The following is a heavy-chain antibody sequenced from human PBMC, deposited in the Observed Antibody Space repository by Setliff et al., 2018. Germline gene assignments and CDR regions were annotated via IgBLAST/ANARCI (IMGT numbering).Heavy chain of an antibody. CDR2: IYWNDDK. J-gene: IGHJ6*03. D-gene: IGHD2-15*01. V-gene: IGHV2-5*01. CDR1: GFSLSTSGVG. Sequence: SGPTLVNPTQTLTLTCTFSGFSLSTSGVGVGWIRQPPGKALEWLALIYWNDDKRYSPSLKSRLTITKDTSKNQVVLTMTNMDPVDTATYYCARIRLCGGRVICPPGRYVDVWGKGTTVTVSS. CDR3: ARIRLCGGRVICPPGRYVDV.